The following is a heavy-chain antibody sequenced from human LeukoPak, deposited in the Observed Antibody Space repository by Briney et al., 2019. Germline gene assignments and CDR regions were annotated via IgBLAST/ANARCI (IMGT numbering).Heavy chain of an antibody. CDR2: INPNSGGT. CDR1: GYTFTGYY. V-gene: IGHV1-2*02. CDR3: ARANPLAARLRGYSYGYDFFDY. D-gene: IGHD5-18*01. J-gene: IGHJ4*02. Sequence: GASVKVSCKASGYTFTGYYMHWVRQAPGQGLEWMGWINPNSGGTNYAQKFQGRVTMTRDTSISTAYMELSRLRSDDTAVYYCARANPLAARLRGYSYGYDFFDYWGQGTLVTVSS.